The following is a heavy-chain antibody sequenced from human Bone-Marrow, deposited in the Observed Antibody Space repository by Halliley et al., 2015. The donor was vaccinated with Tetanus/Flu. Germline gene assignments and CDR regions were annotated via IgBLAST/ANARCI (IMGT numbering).Heavy chain of an antibody. D-gene: IGHD2-15*01. J-gene: IGHJ4*02. V-gene: IGHV3-33*01. CDR2: IWYDGSNQ. CDR3: AREGEDTPALVEGPLTYDY. CDR1: GFAFRSHS. Sequence: SLRLSCAASGFAFRSHSMHWIRQAPGTGLEWLAVIWYDGSNQYYRQSVKGRFTISRDNAKQTLYLQMNSLRGDDTAIYYCAREGEDTPALVEGPLTYDYGGRGTLVTVSS.